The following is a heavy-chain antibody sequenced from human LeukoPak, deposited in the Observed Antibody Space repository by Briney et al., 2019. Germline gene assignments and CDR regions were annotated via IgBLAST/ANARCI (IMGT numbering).Heavy chain of an antibody. J-gene: IGHJ4*02. CDR3: ARDLDY. Sequence: GGSLRLSCAASGFTFNNFAMSWVRQAPGKGLEWVANIKQDGSEKYYVDSVKGRFTISRDNAKNSLYLQMNSLRAEDTAVYYCARDLDYWGQGTLVTVSS. CDR2: IKQDGSEK. CDR1: GFTFNNFA. V-gene: IGHV3-7*01.